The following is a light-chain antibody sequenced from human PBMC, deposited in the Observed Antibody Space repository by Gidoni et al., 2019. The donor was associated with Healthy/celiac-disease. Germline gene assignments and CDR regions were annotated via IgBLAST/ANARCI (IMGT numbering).Light chain of an antibody. CDR1: SLRSYY. CDR2: GKN. Sequence: SSELTQDPAVSVALGQTVRITCQGDSLRSYYASWYQQKPGQAPVLVIYGKNNRPPGIPDRFSGSSSGNTASLTITGAQAEDEADYYCNSRDSSGNHVVFGGGTKLTVX. J-gene: IGLJ2*01. V-gene: IGLV3-19*01. CDR3: NSRDSSGNHVV.